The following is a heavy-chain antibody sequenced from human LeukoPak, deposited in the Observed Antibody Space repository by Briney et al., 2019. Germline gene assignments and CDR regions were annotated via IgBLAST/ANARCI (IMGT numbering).Heavy chain of an antibody. J-gene: IGHJ4*02. CDR2: ISYSSTYI. CDR1: GFTFNSYR. D-gene: IGHD3-22*01. V-gene: IGHV3-21*01. CDR3: ARDYYDTPYFEY. Sequence: GGSLRLSCAASGFTFNSYRMNWVRQAPGKGLEWVSSISYSSTYIYYADSVKGRFTISRDNAKKSLYLQMNSLRAEVTAVYYCARDYYDTPYFEYWGQGTLVTVSS.